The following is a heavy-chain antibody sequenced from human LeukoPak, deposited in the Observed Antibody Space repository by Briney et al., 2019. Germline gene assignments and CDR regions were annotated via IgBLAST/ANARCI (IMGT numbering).Heavy chain of an antibody. CDR1: GGSISSYY. D-gene: IGHD6-19*01. CDR3: AGYSSGRLPFDY. Sequence: SETLSLTCTVSGGSISSYYWSWIGQPPGKGLEWIGYIYYSGSTNYNPSLKSRVTISVGTSKNQFSLKLSSVTAADTAVYYCAGYSSGRLPFDYWGQGTLVTVSS. CDR2: IYYSGST. J-gene: IGHJ4*02. V-gene: IGHV4-59*01.